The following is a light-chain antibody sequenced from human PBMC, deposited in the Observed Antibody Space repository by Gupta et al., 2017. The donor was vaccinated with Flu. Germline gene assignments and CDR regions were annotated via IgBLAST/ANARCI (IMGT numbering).Light chain of an antibody. V-gene: IGKV1-39*01. Sequence: DIQMTQSPSSLSASVGDRVTITCRASQSISSYLNWYQQKPGKAPKLLIYAASSWQSGVPSRFSGSGSGTDFTLTISSLQPEDFAPYYCHQCDSNPLKAFGGGTKVEIK. J-gene: IGKJ4*01. CDR1: QSISSY. CDR3: HQCDSNPLKA. CDR2: AAS.